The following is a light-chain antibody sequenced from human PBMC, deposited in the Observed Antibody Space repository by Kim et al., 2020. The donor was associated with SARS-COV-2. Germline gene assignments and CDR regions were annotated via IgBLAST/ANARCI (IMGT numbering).Light chain of an antibody. Sequence: SYELTQPPSVSVSPGQTASITCSGDKLGDKYACWYQQKPGQSPVLVIYQDSKRPLGIPERFSGSNSGNTATLTISGTQAMDEADYYCQAWDSSTAVVFGGGTQLTVL. V-gene: IGLV3-1*01. J-gene: IGLJ2*01. CDR2: QDS. CDR3: QAWDSSTAVV. CDR1: KLGDKY.